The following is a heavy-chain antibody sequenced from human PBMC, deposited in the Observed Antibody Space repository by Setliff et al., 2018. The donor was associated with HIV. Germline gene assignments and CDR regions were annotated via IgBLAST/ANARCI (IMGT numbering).Heavy chain of an antibody. CDR2: IIPIFGTA. D-gene: IGHD3-22*01. CDR3: ARDVNYYDSSGYLDAFDI. CDR1: GGTFSSYA. Sequence: SVKVSCKASGGTFSSYAISWVRQAPGQGLEWMGGIIPIFGTANYAQKFQGRVTITADESTSTAYMELSSLRSEDTAVYYCARDVNYYDSSGYLDAFDIWGQGTMVTVS. V-gene: IGHV1-69*13. J-gene: IGHJ3*02.